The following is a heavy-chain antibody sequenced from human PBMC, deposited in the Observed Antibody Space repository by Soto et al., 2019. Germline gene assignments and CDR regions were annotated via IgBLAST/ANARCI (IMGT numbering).Heavy chain of an antibody. CDR1: GYTFTRYT. D-gene: IGHD2-15*01. V-gene: IGHV1-3*01. Sequence: QVQLVQSGAEVKKPGASVKISCKASGYTFTRYTMNWVRQAPGQRLEWMGWINPDNGNTKSSQKFQDRVIITRDTSASTAYMALSSLRSEDTVVYYCARGIATGQLDPWGQGTLVTVSS. J-gene: IGHJ5*02. CDR2: INPDNGNT. CDR3: ARGIATGQLDP.